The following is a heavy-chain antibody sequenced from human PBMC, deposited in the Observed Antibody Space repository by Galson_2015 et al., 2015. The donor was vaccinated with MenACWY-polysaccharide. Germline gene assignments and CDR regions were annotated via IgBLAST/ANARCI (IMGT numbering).Heavy chain of an antibody. CDR1: GFTFSSYD. CDR3: ARGRGGTTVTRGAFDI. J-gene: IGHJ3*02. D-gene: IGHD4-17*01. V-gene: IGHV3-13*01. Sequence: SLRLSCAASGFTFSSYDMHWVRQATGKGLEWVSAIGTAGDTYYPGSVKGRFTISRENAKNSLYLQMNSLRAGDTAVYYCARGRGGTTVTRGAFDIWGQGTMVTVSS. CDR2: IGTAGDT.